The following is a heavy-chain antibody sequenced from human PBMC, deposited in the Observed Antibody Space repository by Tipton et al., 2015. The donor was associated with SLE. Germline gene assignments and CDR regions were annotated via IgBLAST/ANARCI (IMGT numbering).Heavy chain of an antibody. CDR3: ARDHDVVVPAASDY. D-gene: IGHD2-2*01. CDR2: IIPEFDTT. CDR1: GYTFTSYD. J-gene: IGHJ4*02. Sequence: QSGAEVKKPGASVKVSCKASGYTFTSYDINWVRQATGQGLEWMGWIIPEFDTTNYAQNFQGRISITADESTSTAYVELSSLRSDDTAKYYCARDHDVVVPAASDYWGQGTLVTVSS. V-gene: IGHV1-69*13.